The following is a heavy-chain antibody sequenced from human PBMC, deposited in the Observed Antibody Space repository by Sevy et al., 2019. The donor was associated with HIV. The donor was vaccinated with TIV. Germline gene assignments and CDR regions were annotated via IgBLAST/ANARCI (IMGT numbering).Heavy chain of an antibody. CDR3: ARVVMSSSWPCFDY. V-gene: IGHV1-18*01. Sequence: ASVKASCKASGYTFTTYAITWVRQAPGEGLEWMGWISVNNGNRNYAQKVQDRVTMTTDTSTNTAYMELRSLRSDDTAMYYCARVVMSSSWPCFDYWGQGTLVTVSS. CDR1: GYTFTTYA. D-gene: IGHD6-13*01. J-gene: IGHJ4*02. CDR2: ISVNNGNR.